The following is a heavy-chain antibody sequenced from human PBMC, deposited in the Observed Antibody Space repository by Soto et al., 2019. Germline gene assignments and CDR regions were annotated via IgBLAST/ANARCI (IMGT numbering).Heavy chain of an antibody. V-gene: IGHV3-33*01. CDR2: IWYDGSNK. CDR1: GFTFSSYG. J-gene: IGHJ4*02. Sequence: PGGSLRLSCAASGFTFSSYGMHWVRQAPGKGLEWVAVIWYDGSNKYYADSVKGRFTISRDNSKNTLYLQMNSLRAEDTAVYYCARDPLYCSSTSCYSFFDYWGQGTLVTVS. D-gene: IGHD2-2*02. CDR3: ARDPLYCSSTSCYSFFDY.